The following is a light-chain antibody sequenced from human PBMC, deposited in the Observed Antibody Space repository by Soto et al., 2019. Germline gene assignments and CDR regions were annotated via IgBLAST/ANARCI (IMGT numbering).Light chain of an antibody. J-gene: IGLJ1*01. V-gene: IGLV2-14*01. CDR2: EVS. CDR1: NSDVGNSDY. CDR3: SSYTDSSTLFV. Sequence: QSVLTKPASGSGSPGQSITISCTGTNSDVGNSDYVSWYQHHPGKAPKLMIFEVSNRPSGISDRFSGSKSGNTASLTISGLQAEDDAYYYCSSYTDSSTLFVFGTGTKVTVL.